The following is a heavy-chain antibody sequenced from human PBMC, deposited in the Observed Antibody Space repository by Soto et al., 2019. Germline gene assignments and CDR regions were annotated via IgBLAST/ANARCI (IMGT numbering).Heavy chain of an antibody. V-gene: IGHV3-9*01. CDR2: ISWNSYNI. Sequence: DVQLVESGGGLVQPGRSLRLSCAASGFTFDDYAMHWVRQAPGKGLEWVSGISWNSYNIDYADSVKGRFTISRDNAKNSLYLQMNILRAEDTALYYCAKGRRVLLGVADSFDFWGQGTLVTVSS. CDR3: AKGRRVLLGVADSFDF. J-gene: IGHJ4*02. D-gene: IGHD6-19*01. CDR1: GFTFDDYA.